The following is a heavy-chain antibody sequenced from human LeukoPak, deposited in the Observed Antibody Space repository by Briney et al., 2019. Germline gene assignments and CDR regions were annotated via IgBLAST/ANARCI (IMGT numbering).Heavy chain of an antibody. CDR2: TSGSGGST. V-gene: IGHV3-23*01. J-gene: IGHJ5*02. D-gene: IGHD5-18*01. Sequence: GGSLRLSCAASGFTFSSYAMSRVRQAPGKGLEWVSGTSGSGGSTYYADSVRGRFTISRDNSRNTLCLQMNSLRAEDTAVYHCAKELRDTAGFDPWGQGTLVTVSS. CDR1: GFTFSSYA. CDR3: AKELRDTAGFDP.